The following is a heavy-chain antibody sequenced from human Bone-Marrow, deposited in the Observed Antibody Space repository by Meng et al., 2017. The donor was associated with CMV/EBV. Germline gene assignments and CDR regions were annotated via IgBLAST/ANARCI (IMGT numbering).Heavy chain of an antibody. D-gene: IGHD2-2*01. V-gene: IGHV3-21*01. CDR3: ARDRYQLLNNYYYYGMDV. CDR2: ISSSSSYI. CDR1: GFTFSSYS. J-gene: IGHJ6*02. Sequence: GGSLRLSCAASGFTFSSYSMNWVRQAPGKGLEWVSSISSSSSYIYYADSVKGRFTISRDNAKNSLYLQMNSLRAEDTAVYYCARDRYQLLNNYYYYGMDVWGQGTTVTVYS.